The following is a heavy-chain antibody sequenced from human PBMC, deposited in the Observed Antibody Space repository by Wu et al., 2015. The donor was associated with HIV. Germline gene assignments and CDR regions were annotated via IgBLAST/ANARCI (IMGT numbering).Heavy chain of an antibody. CDR3: ARARTYYYGSGSYRGPSWFDP. Sequence: QVQLVQSGAEVKKPGSSVKVSCKASGGTFSSYAISWVRQAPGQGLEWMGGIIPIFGTANYAQKFQGRVTITTDESTSTAYMELSSLRSEDTAVYYCARARTYYYGSGSYRGPSWFDPWGQGTLVTVSS. CDR2: IIPIFGTA. J-gene: IGHJ5*02. V-gene: IGHV1-69*05. D-gene: IGHD3-10*01. CDR1: GGTFSSYA.